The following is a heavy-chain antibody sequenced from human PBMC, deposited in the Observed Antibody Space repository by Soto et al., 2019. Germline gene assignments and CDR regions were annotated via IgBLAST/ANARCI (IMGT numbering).Heavy chain of an antibody. CDR3: ARDLTAAAPIDNWFDP. Sequence: ASVKVSCKASGYTFTSYFMHWVRQAPGQGLEWMGWISAYNGNTNYAQKLQGRVTMTTDTSTSTAYMELRSLRSDDTAVYYCARDLTAAAPIDNWFDPWGQGTLVTVSS. CDR1: GYTFTSYF. J-gene: IGHJ5*02. D-gene: IGHD6-13*01. CDR2: ISAYNGNT. V-gene: IGHV1-18*04.